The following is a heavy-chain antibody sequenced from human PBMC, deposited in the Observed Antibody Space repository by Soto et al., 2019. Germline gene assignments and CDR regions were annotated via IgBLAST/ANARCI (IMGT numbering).Heavy chain of an antibody. CDR2: ISGGGGST. J-gene: IGHJ4*01. V-gene: IGHV3-23*01. D-gene: IGHD6-13*01. Sequence: TASGFTFSRSAMSWVRQAPGQGLEWVSAISGGGGSTYYADSVKGRFTVSRDNSKNTLYLQMNSLRAEDTAVYYCAKVPYSSSWYYFDYWGQGTLVTVSS. CDR3: AKVPYSSSWYYFDY. CDR1: GFTFSRSA.